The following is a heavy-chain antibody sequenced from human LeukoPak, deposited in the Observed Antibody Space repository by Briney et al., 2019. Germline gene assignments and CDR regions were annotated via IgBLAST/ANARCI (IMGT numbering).Heavy chain of an antibody. CDR1: GGSINSSNW. V-gene: IGHV4-4*02. CDR3: ARFYGSGRVGWFDP. Sequence: SGTLSLTCAVSGGSINSSNWWSWVRQPPGKGLEWIGEIFHSATTNYNPSLKSRVTISVDTSNNQFSLKLNSVTAADTAVYYCARFYGSGRVGWFDPWGQGTLVTVSS. CDR2: IFHSATT. D-gene: IGHD3-10*01. J-gene: IGHJ5*02.